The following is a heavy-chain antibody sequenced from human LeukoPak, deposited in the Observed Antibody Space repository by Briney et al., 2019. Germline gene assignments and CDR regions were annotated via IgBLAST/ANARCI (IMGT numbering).Heavy chain of an antibody. Sequence: PGGSLRLSCAASGFTFSSYWMHWVRQAPGKGLVWVSHINNDGSSTSYADSVKGRFTISRDDAKNTLYLQMNSLRAEDTAVYYCARVWSYYYFDYWGQGTLVTVSS. D-gene: IGHD2-8*02. CDR3: ARVWSYYYFDY. CDR1: GFTFSSYW. CDR2: INNDGSST. V-gene: IGHV3-74*01. J-gene: IGHJ4*02.